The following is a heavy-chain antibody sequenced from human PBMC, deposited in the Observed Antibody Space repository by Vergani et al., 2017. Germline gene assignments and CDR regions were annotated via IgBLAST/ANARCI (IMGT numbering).Heavy chain of an antibody. CDR3: ARDWYSGGKLKGSDY. CDR2: INPSGGST. Sequence: QVPLVQSGAEVKKPGASVKVSCKASGYTFTSYYMHWVRQAPGQGLEWMGIINPSGGSTSYAQKFQGRVTMTRDTSTSTVYMELSSLRSEDTAVYYCARDWYSGGKLKGSDYWGQGTLVTVSS. CDR1: GYTFTSYY. J-gene: IGHJ4*02. V-gene: IGHV1-46*03. D-gene: IGHD1-26*01.